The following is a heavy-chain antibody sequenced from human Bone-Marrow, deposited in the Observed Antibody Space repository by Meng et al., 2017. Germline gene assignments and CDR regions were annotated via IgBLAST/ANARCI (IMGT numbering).Heavy chain of an antibody. CDR3: ARDTVTMVRGVIITGLGYNWFDP. V-gene: IGHV5-51*01. D-gene: IGHD3-10*01. J-gene: IGHJ5*02. Sequence: GESLKISCKGSGYSFTSYWIGWVRQMPGKGLEWMGIIYPGDSDTRYSPSFQGQVTISADKSISTAYLQWSSLKASDTAMYYCARDTVTMVRGVIITGLGYNWFDPWGQGTLVTVSS. CDR2: IYPGDSDT. CDR1: GYSFTSYW.